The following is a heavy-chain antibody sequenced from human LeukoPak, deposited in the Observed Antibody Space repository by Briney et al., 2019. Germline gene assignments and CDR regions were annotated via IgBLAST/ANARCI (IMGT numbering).Heavy chain of an antibody. J-gene: IGHJ4*02. V-gene: IGHV3-23*01. CDR3: ATLGYCTSTSCSLVN. CDR1: GFTFSSYA. Sequence: GSLRLSCAASGFTFSSYAMSWVRQASGKGLEWVSAISGSGGSTYYADSVKGRFTISRDNAKNSLYLQMNSLRAEDTAVYYCATLGYCTSTSCSLVNWGQGTLVTVSS. CDR2: ISGSGGST. D-gene: IGHD2-2*03.